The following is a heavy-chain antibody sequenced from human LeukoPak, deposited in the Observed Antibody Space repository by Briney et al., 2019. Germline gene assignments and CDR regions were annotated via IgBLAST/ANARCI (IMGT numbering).Heavy chain of an antibody. CDR2: FDPEDGET. V-gene: IGHV1-24*01. CDR1: GYTLTELS. Sequence: GASVKVSCKVSGYTLTELSMHWVRQAPGKGLEWMGGFDPEDGETIYAQKFQGRVTMTEDTSTDTAYMELSSLRSEDTAVYYCASTLWSGYYHYYYYYMDVWGKGTTVTVSS. D-gene: IGHD3-3*01. J-gene: IGHJ6*03. CDR3: ASTLWSGYYHYYYYYMDV.